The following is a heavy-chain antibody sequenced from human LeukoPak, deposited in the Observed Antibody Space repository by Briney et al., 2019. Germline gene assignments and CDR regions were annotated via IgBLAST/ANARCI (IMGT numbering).Heavy chain of an antibody. V-gene: IGHV4-39*07. CDR1: GGSISSTTYY. Sequence: SETLSLTCTVSGGSISSTTYYWGWIRQPAGKGLEWIGSIYYSGNTYYNPSLKSRLTISVDTSKNQFSLKLSSVTAADTAVYYCASIPMVRGFIRQFDYWGQGTLVTVSS. CDR2: IYYSGNT. J-gene: IGHJ4*02. D-gene: IGHD3-10*01. CDR3: ASIPMVRGFIRQFDY.